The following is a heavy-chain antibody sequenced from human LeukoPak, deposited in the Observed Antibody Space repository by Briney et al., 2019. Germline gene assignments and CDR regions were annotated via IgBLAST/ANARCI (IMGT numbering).Heavy chain of an antibody. CDR2: INHSGST. CDR1: GGSFSGYY. J-gene: IGHJ6*02. Sequence: SETLSLTCAVYGGSFSGYYWSWIRQPPGKGLEWIGEINHSGSTNYNPSLKSRVTISVDTSKYQFSLKLSSVTAADTAVYYCARTRFLEWSTYYYGMDVWGQGTTVTVSS. D-gene: IGHD3-3*01. V-gene: IGHV4-34*01. CDR3: ARTRFLEWSTYYYGMDV.